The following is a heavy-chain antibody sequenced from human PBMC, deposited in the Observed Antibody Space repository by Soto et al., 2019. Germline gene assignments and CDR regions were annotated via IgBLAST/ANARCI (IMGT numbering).Heavy chain of an antibody. Sequence: EVQLVESGGGLVQPGGSLRLSCAASGFTFSSYWMHWVRQVPGKGLVWVSHIDSDGNSKTYADSVKGRFTISRDNAKKSLYRQMNSLRGVETDIYYCVRGGVGVGIDYCGLGTLVTVSS. V-gene: IGHV3-74*03. J-gene: IGHJ4*02. D-gene: IGHD2-8*01. CDR1: GFTFSSYW. CDR3: VRGGVGVGIDY. CDR2: IDSDGNSK.